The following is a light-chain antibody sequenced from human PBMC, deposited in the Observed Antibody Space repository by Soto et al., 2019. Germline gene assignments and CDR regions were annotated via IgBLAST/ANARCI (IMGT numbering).Light chain of an antibody. CDR2: DAS. CDR3: QQYGSSGT. J-gene: IGKJ1*01. V-gene: IGKV3-20*01. Sequence: EIVLTHSPGTLSLSPGERGTLSCRASQSVSSNFLAWYQQKPGQAPRLLIFDASTRATGIPDRFTGSGSGTDFTLTISRLEPEDFAVYYCQQYGSSGTFGQGTKVDI. CDR1: QSVSSNF.